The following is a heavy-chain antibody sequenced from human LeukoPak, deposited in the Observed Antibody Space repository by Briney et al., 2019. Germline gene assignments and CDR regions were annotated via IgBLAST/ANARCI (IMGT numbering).Heavy chain of an antibody. J-gene: IGHJ4*02. CDR2: INHSLTT. V-gene: IGHV4-34*01. D-gene: IGHD3-16*01. CDR1: GGSFSGYY. Sequence: SETLSLTCAVYGGSFSGYYWSWIRQPPGKGLEWIGEINHSLTTYYNPSLKSRVTISADTSKNQFSLKLSSVTAADTAVYYCAREASYAVDYWGQGALVTVSS. CDR3: AREASYAVDY.